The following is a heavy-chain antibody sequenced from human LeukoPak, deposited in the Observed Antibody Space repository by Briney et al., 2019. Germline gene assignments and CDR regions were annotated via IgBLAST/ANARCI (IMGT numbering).Heavy chain of an antibody. CDR2: IYYSGST. Sequence: SETLSLTCTVSGGSMSDYYWNWIRQPPGKGLEWIGYIYYSGSTNYNPSLKSRVTISVDTSKKQFSLNLSSVTAADTAVYYCARTEPLGGSTRKGLAFDIWGQGTMVTVSS. CDR1: GGSMSDYY. J-gene: IGHJ3*02. D-gene: IGHD2-2*01. CDR3: ARTEPLGGSTRKGLAFDI. V-gene: IGHV4-59*08.